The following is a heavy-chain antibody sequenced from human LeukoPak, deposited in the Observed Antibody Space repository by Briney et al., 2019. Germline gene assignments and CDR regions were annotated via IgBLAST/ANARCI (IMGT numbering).Heavy chain of an antibody. D-gene: IGHD3-10*01. CDR2: ISGDGGSI. CDR1: GFTFANYA. CDR3: ARGTGSGSYLIDY. Sequence: GGSLRLSCAASGFTFANYAMHWVRQGPGKGLEWVSLISGDGGSIHYADSVKGRFTISRDNSKNSLYLQMSSLGTEDSGMYYCARGTGSGSYLIDYWGQGTLVTVSS. J-gene: IGHJ4*02. V-gene: IGHV3-43*02.